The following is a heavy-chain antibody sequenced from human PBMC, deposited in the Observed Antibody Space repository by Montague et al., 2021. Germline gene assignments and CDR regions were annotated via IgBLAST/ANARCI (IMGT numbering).Heavy chain of an antibody. J-gene: IGHJ5*01. CDR1: GGSIISSNW. Sequence: SETLSPTRAVSGGSIISSNWWSWVRQSPGKGLEWIGEIYHTGSTXYNPSLKSRLTISLDKSNNQVSLNLTSVAAADTAVYYCARMLGYCSGGHCYSNWFDSWGQGTLVTVSS. D-gene: IGHD2-15*01. CDR2: IYHTGST. V-gene: IGHV4-4*02. CDR3: ARMLGYCSGGHCYSNWFDS.